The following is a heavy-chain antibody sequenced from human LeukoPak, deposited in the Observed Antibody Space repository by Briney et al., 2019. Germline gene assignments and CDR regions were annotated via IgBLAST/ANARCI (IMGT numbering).Heavy chain of an antibody. CDR3: ARDLNL. D-gene: IGHD1-20*01. V-gene: IGHV3-11*05. CDR2: ISSSSIYT. Sequence: STYSDDYLSSIRQAPGKGLEWVSYISSSSIYTNYADSVKGRFTISRDSSKNTLYLQMNSLRAEDTAMYYCARDLNLWGQGPLVTVSS. J-gene: IGHJ4*02. CDR1: STYSDDY.